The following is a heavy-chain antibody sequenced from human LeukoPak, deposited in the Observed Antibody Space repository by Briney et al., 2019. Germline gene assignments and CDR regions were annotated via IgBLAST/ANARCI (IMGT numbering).Heavy chain of an antibody. CDR1: GFSFSNHA. J-gene: IGHJ4*02. CDR2: ISGRGGST. D-gene: IGHD6-19*01. CDR3: AKQRAVAGTGDYSDY. Sequence: GGSLRLSCAASGFSFSNHAMSWVRQPPGKGLEWVSGISGRGGSTYYADSAKGRFTISRDNSKNTLYLQMNRLRAEDTAVYYCAKQRAVAGTGDYSDYWGQGTLVTVSS. V-gene: IGHV3-23*01.